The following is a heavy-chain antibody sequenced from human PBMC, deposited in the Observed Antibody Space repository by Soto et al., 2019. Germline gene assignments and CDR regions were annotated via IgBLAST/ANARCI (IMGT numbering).Heavy chain of an antibody. J-gene: IGHJ5*02. CDR1: GFTFSSYS. V-gene: IGHV3-21*01. D-gene: IGHD2-21*02. CDR3: ARDLGGDGRHNWFDP. CDR2: ISSSSSYI. Sequence: GGSLRLSCAASGFTFSSYSMNWVRQAPGKGLEWVSSISSSSSYIYYADSVKGRFTISRDNAKNSLYLQMNSLRAEDTAVYYCARDLGGDGRHNWFDPWGQGTLVTVSS.